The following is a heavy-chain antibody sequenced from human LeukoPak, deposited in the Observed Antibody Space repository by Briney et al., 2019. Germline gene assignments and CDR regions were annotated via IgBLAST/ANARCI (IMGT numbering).Heavy chain of an antibody. V-gene: IGHV3-15*01. CDR2: IKSKSDGGTT. J-gene: IGHJ4*02. D-gene: IGHD6-19*01. CDR1: GFTFSNAC. CDR3: TTTPDEQWQIDY. Sequence: GGPLRLSCAASGFTFSNACMSWVRQAPGKGLEWVGRIKSKSDGGTTDYAAPGKGRFTISRDDSKNTLYLQMNSLKTEDTAVYYCTTTPDEQWQIDYSGQRGLVAVSS.